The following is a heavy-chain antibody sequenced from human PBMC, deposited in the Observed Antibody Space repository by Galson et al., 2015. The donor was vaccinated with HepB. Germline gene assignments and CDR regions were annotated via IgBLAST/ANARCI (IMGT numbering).Heavy chain of an antibody. J-gene: IGHJ2*01. Sequence: SLRLSCAASGFTFSSYIMTWVRQAPGKGLEWVSSISSSSSYIYYADSVKGRFTISRDNAKNSLYLQINSLRAEDTAVYYCARDGSYYYDSSSDWHFDLWGRGTLVTVSS. D-gene: IGHD3-22*01. V-gene: IGHV3-21*01. CDR1: GFTFSSYI. CDR2: ISSSSSYI. CDR3: ARDGSYYYDSSSDWHFDL.